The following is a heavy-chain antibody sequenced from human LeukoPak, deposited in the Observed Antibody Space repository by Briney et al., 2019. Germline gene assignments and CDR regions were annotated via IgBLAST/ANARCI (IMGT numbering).Heavy chain of an antibody. J-gene: IGHJ4*02. D-gene: IGHD3-9*01. CDR1: GYSFTSHY. CDR2: INPSGSST. Sequence: ASVKVSCKASGYSFTSHYMHWVRQAPGQGLEWLGLINPSGSSTLYAQKFQGRVTMTRDMSTTTDYMELSSLRSEDTAVYYCARDYDILSGWDFDYWGQRTPVTISS. V-gene: IGHV1-46*01. CDR3: ARDYDILSGWDFDY.